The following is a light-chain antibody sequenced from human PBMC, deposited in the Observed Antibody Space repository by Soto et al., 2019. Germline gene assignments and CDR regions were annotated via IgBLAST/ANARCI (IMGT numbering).Light chain of an antibody. Sequence: DIVMTQSPAFVSASLGERVTLSCRASRTIDTYLAWFQHRLGQPPRLLIFGASVRAPGVPPRFSGGGSGTEFTLTINSLRSEDFAVYFCKKYDAWPPGTFGGGTTVEI. J-gene: IGKJ4*01. CDR3: KKYDAWPPGT. CDR2: GAS. V-gene: IGKV3-15*01. CDR1: RTIDTY.